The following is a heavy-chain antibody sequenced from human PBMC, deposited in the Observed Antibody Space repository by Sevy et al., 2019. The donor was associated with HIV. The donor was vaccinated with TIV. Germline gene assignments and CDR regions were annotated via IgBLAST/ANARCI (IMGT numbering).Heavy chain of an antibody. V-gene: IGHV3-23*01. Sequence: GGSLRLSCAASGFTFSSYAMSWVRQAPGKGLEWVSAISDSGGSTYYAESVKGRFTISRDNSKNTLYLQMNSLRAEDTAVYYCADLYYYGSGSPYRWGQGTLVTVSS. CDR1: GFTFSSYA. J-gene: IGHJ5*02. D-gene: IGHD3-10*01. CDR2: ISDSGGST. CDR3: ADLYYYGSGSPYR.